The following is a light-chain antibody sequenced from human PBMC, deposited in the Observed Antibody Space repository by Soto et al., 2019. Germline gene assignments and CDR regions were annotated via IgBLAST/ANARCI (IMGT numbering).Light chain of an antibody. CDR3: QEDDNWPLYT. J-gene: IGKJ2*01. V-gene: IGKV3-15*01. CDR2: GAS. CDR1: QDVNSN. Sequence: EIVMTQPPATLSVSPGERATLSCRASQDVNSNLAWYQQKPGQAPRLLIYGASTRATGIPARFSGSGSGTEFTLTISSLHSEDFAVYYCQEDDNWPLYTFGQGTKVEIK.